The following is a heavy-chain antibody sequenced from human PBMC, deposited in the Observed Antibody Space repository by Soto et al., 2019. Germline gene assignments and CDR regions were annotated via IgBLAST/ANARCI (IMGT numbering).Heavy chain of an antibody. CDR2: INPSGGST. V-gene: IGHV1-46*01. CDR1: GYTFTSYY. Sequence: GASVKVSCKASGYTFTSYYMHWVRQAPGQGLEWMGIINPSGGSTSYAQKFQGRVTMTRDTSTSTVYMELSSLRSEDTAVYYFARWDGSGWHRSASLTWWFDPWGQGTLVTVSS. J-gene: IGHJ5*02. D-gene: IGHD6-19*01. CDR3: ARWDGSGWHRSASLTWWFDP.